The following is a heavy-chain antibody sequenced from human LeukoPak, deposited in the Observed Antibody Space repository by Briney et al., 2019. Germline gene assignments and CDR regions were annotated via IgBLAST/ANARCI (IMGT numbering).Heavy chain of an antibody. CDR3: VKSRDYGDHSLNY. CDR2: ISGSGGST. D-gene: IGHD4-17*01. Sequence: PGGSLRLSCAASGFTFSSYAMSWVRQAPGKGLEWVSAISGSGGSTYYADSVKGRFTISRDNSKNTLYLQMNSLRAEDTAVYYCVKSRDYGDHSLNYWGQGTLVTVSS. V-gene: IGHV3-23*01. J-gene: IGHJ4*02. CDR1: GFTFSSYA.